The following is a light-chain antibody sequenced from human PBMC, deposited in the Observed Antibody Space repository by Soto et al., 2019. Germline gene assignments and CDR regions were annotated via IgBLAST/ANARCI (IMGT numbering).Light chain of an antibody. CDR1: QSVSSD. CDR3: QQRSNRTPE. CDR2: DAS. V-gene: IGKV3-11*01. J-gene: IGKJ4*02. Sequence: EIVLTQSPATLSLSPGERATLSCRASQSVSSDLAWYQQKPGQAPRLLIYDASNRATGIPARFSGSGSGTDFTLTISSLEPEDCAVYYCQQRSNRTPEFGGGTKVEIK.